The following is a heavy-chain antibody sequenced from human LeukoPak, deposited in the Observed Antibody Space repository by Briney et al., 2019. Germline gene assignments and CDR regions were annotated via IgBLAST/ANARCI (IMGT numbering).Heavy chain of an antibody. CDR2: INPNSGGT. CDR1: GCTFTGYY. J-gene: IGHJ5*02. CDR3: ARVGSGWQQVWFDP. D-gene: IGHD6-19*01. Sequence: ASVKVSCKASGCTFTGYYMHWVRQAPGQGLEWIGRINPNSGGTNYAQKFQGRVTMTRDTSISTAYMELSRLRSDDTAVYYCARVGSGWQQVWFDPWGQGTLVTVSS. V-gene: IGHV1-2*06.